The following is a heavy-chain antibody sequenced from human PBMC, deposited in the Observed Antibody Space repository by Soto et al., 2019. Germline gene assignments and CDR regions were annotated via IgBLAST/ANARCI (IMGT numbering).Heavy chain of an antibody. D-gene: IGHD1-1*01. V-gene: IGHV3-30-3*01. Sequence: PGGSLRLSCAASGFTFSSYAMHWVRQAPGKGLEWVAVISYDGSNKYYADSVKGRFTISRDNSKNTLYLQMNSLRAEDTAVYYCARGPGTYFDYWGQGTLVTVSS. CDR1: GFTFSSYA. J-gene: IGHJ4*02. CDR3: ARGPGTYFDY. CDR2: ISYDGSNK.